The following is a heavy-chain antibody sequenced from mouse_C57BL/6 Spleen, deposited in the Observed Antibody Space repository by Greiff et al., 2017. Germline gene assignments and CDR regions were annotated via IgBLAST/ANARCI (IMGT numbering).Heavy chain of an antibody. Sequence: EVKLEESGGGLVQPGGSLSLSCAASGFTFTDYYMSWVRQPPGKALEWLGFIRNKANGYTTEYSASVKGRFTISRDNSQSILHLQMHALRAEDSATYYCARYFYAAMGYWGQGASVTVSS. V-gene: IGHV7-3*01. CDR1: GFTFTDYY. CDR2: IRNKANGYTT. D-gene: IGHD2-3*01. J-gene: IGHJ4*01. CDR3: ARYFYAAMGY.